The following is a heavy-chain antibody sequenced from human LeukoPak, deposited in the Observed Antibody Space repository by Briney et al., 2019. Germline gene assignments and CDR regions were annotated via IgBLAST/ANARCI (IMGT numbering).Heavy chain of an antibody. CDR2: ITPMFGTT. Sequence: GASVKVSCKAAGTTLITHDISWVRQVPGQGLEWMGRITPMFGTTKYAQKFQGRVTITADKSTSAVYMELRSLRFEDTAVYYCAREYFYDSSGYRRTQYFNYWGQGTLVTVSS. J-gene: IGHJ1*01. V-gene: IGHV1-69*06. CDR3: AREYFYDSSGYRRTQYFNY. CDR1: GTTLITHD. D-gene: IGHD3-22*01.